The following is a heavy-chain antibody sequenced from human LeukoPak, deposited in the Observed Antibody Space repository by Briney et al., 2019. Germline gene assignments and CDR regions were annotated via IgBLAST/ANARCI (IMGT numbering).Heavy chain of an antibody. CDR2: IKTDGSEK. Sequence: GVSLRLSCEASGFTFSSYWMSWVRQAPGKGLEWVANIKTDGSEKYYVDSVKGRFTISRDNAKNSLYLQMNSLRAEGTAVYYCARDYTGYFPWGQGTLVIVSS. V-gene: IGHV3-7*03. CDR1: GFTFSSYW. CDR3: ARDYTGYFP. J-gene: IGHJ5*02. D-gene: IGHD3-9*01.